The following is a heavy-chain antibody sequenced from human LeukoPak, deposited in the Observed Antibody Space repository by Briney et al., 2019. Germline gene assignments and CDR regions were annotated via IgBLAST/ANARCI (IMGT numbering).Heavy chain of an antibody. D-gene: IGHD3-22*01. Sequence: SETLSLTCTVSGGSISSYYWSWIRQPPGKGLEWIGYIYYSGSTNYNPSLKSRVTISVDTSKNQFSLKLSSVTAAETAVYYCARGNYYDRLFDYWGQGTLVTVSS. V-gene: IGHV4-59*01. CDR1: GGSISSYY. J-gene: IGHJ4*02. CDR3: ARGNYYDRLFDY. CDR2: IYYSGST.